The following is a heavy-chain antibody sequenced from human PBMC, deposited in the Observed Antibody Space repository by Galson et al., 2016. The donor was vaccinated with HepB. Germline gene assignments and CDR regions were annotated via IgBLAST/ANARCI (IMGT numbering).Heavy chain of an antibody. D-gene: IGHD5-24*01. V-gene: IGHV3-21*01. Sequence: SLRLSCAASGFIFSGYIMNWVRQAPGKGLQWVSSITETSSYRSYADSVKGQFTISRDNAKNSVYLQMNSLRAEGTAVYYCAGRRDGFYIDYWGQGTLVTVSS. CDR2: ITETSSYR. J-gene: IGHJ4*02. CDR1: GFIFSGYI. CDR3: AGRRDGFYIDY.